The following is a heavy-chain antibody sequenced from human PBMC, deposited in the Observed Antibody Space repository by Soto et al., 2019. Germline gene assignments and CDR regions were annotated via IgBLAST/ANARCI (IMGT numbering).Heavy chain of an antibody. CDR2: IIPIIASA. CDR3: ERASVSALSGTSLPS. J-gene: IGHJ5*02. CDR1: GGPFSNFA. Sequence: PSVKFSCKTSGGPFSNFAINWVRQAPGQGLEWMGGIIPIIASANYALKFQGRVTITADESTNTVYMELSSLTSEDTAVFYCERASVSALSGTSLPSWGQGTLVTV. D-gene: IGHD6-19*01. V-gene: IGHV1-69*13.